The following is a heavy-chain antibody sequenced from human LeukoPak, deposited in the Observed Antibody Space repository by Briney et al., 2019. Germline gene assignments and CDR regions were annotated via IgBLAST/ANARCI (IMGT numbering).Heavy chain of an antibody. D-gene: IGHD6-13*01. Sequence: SETLSLTCTVSGGSISSSSYYWGWIRQPPGKGLEWIGSIYYSGSTYYNPSLKSRVTISVDTSKNQFSLKLSSVTAADTAVYYCARDRTPAGTGAFDIWGQGTMVTASS. J-gene: IGHJ3*02. CDR1: GGSISSSSYY. CDR2: IYYSGST. CDR3: ARDRTPAGTGAFDI. V-gene: IGHV4-39*07.